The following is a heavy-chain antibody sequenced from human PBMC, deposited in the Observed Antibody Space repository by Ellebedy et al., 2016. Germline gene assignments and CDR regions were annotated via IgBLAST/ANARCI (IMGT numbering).Heavy chain of an antibody. J-gene: IGHJ5*02. CDR2: IYHSGST. D-gene: IGHD2-15*01. V-gene: IGHV4-38-2*02. CDR1: GYSISSGYY. Sequence: SETLSLTXTVSGYSISSGYYWGWIRQPPGKGLEWIGSIYHSGSTYYNPSLKSRVTISVDTSKNQFSLKLSSVTAADTAVYYCARVGGYCSGGSCYYDRGWFDPWGQGTLVTVSS. CDR3: ARVGGYCSGGSCYYDRGWFDP.